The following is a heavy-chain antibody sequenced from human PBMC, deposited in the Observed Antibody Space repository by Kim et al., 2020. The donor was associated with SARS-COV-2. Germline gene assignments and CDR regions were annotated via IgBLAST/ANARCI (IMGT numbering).Heavy chain of an antibody. CDR3: ARALFREYSSSSGAFDI. CDR2: IYYSGST. CDR1: GGSISSGGYY. V-gene: IGHV4-31*03. J-gene: IGHJ3*02. Sequence: SETLSLTCTASGGSISSGGYYWSWIRQHPGKGLEWIGYIYYSGSTYYNPSLKSRVTISVDTSKNQFSLKLSSVTAADTAVYYCARALFREYSSSSGAFDIWGQGTMVTVSS. D-gene: IGHD6-6*01.